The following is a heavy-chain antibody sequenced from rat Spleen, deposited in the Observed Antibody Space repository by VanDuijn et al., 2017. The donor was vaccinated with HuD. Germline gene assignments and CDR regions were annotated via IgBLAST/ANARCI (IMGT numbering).Heavy chain of an antibody. D-gene: IGHD1-6*01. CDR1: GFTFSDYY. CDR3: ASLNLIYVYYGHPDY. J-gene: IGHJ2*01. V-gene: IGHV5-25*01. CDR2: LSTGGGNT. Sequence: EVQLVESGEGLVQPGRSMKLSCAASGFTFSDYYMAWVRQAPTKGLEWVASLSTGGGNTYYRDSVKGRFTISRDNAKSTLYLQMDSLRSEDTATYYCASLNLIYVYYGHPDYWGQGVMVTVSS.